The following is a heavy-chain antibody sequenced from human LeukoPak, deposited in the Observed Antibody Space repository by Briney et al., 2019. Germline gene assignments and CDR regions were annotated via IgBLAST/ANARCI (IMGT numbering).Heavy chain of an antibody. V-gene: IGHV4-59*01. CDR1: GGSISSYY. J-gene: IGHJ2*01. CDR2: IYYSGST. Sequence: PSETLSLTCTASGGSISSYYWNWIRQPPGKGLEWIGYIYYSGSTNYNPSLKSRVTIPVDTSKNQFSLKLSSVTAADTAVYYCARARQWLPWYFDLWGRGTLVTVSS. D-gene: IGHD3-22*01. CDR3: ARARQWLPWYFDL.